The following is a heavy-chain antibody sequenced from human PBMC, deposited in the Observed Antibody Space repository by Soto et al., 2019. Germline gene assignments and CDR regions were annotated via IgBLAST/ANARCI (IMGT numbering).Heavy chain of an antibody. CDR1: GFPFSPYV. Sequence: QVQLVESGGGVVQPGRSLRLSCAASGFPFSPYVMHWVRQAPGKGLEWVAVISYDGSDKYYADSVKGRFTISRDNSKNTLYLQMNSLRAEDTAVYYCARDPTRWLHSGGHYFDSWGQGDLVTVSS. CDR3: ARDPTRWLHSGGHYFDS. V-gene: IGHV3-30-3*01. D-gene: IGHD5-12*01. CDR2: ISYDGSDK. J-gene: IGHJ4*02.